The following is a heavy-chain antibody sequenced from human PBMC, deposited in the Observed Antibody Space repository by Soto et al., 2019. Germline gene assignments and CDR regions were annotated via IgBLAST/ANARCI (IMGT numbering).Heavy chain of an antibody. Sequence: GGSLRLSCAASGFTFSSYAMHWVRQAPGKGLEWVAVISYDGSNKYYADSVKGRFTISRDNSKNTLYLQMNSLRAEDTAVYYCARERIVLMVYAFDHWGQGTLVTVSS. D-gene: IGHD2-8*01. CDR2: ISYDGSNK. CDR3: ARERIVLMVYAFDH. CDR1: GFTFSSYA. V-gene: IGHV3-30-3*01. J-gene: IGHJ4*02.